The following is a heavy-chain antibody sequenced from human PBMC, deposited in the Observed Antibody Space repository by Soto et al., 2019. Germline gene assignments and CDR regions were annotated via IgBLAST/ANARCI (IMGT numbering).Heavy chain of an antibody. CDR1: GGSFSDDASSSDWY. Sequence: SETLSLTCAVYGGSFSDDASSSDWYWNWIRQSPGKGLEWIGEIDRSGRTKDNPALKSRVSISVDTSKNQFSLKLSSVTAADTAVYYCARGRAGFFWSGRNDNWFDPWGQGTLVTVSS. CDR3: ARGRAGFFWSGRNDNWFDP. V-gene: IGHV4-34*01. J-gene: IGHJ5*02. CDR2: IDRSGRT. D-gene: IGHD3-3*01.